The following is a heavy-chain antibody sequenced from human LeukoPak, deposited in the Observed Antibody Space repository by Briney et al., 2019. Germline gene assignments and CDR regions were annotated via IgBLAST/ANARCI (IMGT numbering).Heavy chain of an antibody. J-gene: IGHJ4*02. Sequence: PSETLSLTCTVSGGSVSSYYWSWIRQPPGKGLEWIGYIYYSGSTNYNPSLKSRVTISVDTSKNQFSLKLSSVTAADTAVYYCARDSGYGIGEFDYWGQGTLVTVSS. V-gene: IGHV4-59*02. CDR1: GGSVSSYY. CDR3: ARDSGYGIGEFDY. CDR2: IYYSGST. D-gene: IGHD5-12*01.